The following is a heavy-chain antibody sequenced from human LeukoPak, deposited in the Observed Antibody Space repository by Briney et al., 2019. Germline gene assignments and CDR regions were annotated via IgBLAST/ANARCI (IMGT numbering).Heavy chain of an antibody. V-gene: IGHV4-34*01. D-gene: IGHD6-13*01. J-gene: IGHJ2*01. CDR2: INHSGST. CDR1: GGSFSGYH. Sequence: SSETLSLTCAVYGGSFSGYHWSWIRQPPGKGLEWIGEINHSGSTNYNPSLKSRVTISVDTSKNQFSLKLSSVTAADTAVYYCARRPGTSSWFYWYFDLWGCGTLVTVSS. CDR3: ARRPGTSSWFYWYFDL.